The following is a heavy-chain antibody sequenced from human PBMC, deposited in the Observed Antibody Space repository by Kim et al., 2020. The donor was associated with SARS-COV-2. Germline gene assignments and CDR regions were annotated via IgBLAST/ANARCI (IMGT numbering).Heavy chain of an antibody. Sequence: GGSLRLSCAASGFTFSDYYMSWIRQAPGKGLEWVSYISSSGSTIYYADSVKGRFTISRDNAKNSLYLQMNSLRAEDTAVYYCANYPPQGDFWSGIHLSGYYGMDVWGQGTTVTVSS. D-gene: IGHD3-3*01. V-gene: IGHV3-11*01. CDR1: GFTFSDYY. CDR2: ISSSGSTI. J-gene: IGHJ6*02. CDR3: ANYPPQGDFWSGIHLSGYYGMDV.